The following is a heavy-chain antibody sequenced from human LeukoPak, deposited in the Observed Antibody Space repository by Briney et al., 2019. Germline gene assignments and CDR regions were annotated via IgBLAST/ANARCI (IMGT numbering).Heavy chain of an antibody. CDR1: GFTFSSYW. V-gene: IGHV3-7*01. Sequence: GGSLRLSCAASGFTFSSYWMSWVRQAPGKGLEWVANIKQDGSEKYYVDSVKGRFTISRNNAKNSLYLQMNSLRAEDTAVYYCARAGNYYDSSGYYRALIYYFDYWGQGTLVTVSS. J-gene: IGHJ4*02. CDR3: ARAGNYYDSSGYYRALIYYFDY. CDR2: IKQDGSEK. D-gene: IGHD3-22*01.